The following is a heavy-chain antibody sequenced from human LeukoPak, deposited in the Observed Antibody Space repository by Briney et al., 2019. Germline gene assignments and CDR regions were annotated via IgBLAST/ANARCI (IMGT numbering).Heavy chain of an antibody. Sequence: PGGSLRLSCAASGFTFDDYGMSWVRQAPGKGLEWVSGINWNGCSTGYADSVKGRFTISRDNAKNSLYLQMNSLRAEDTALYYCARDHAQGNSYGYRPFDYWGQGTLVTVSS. CDR2: INWNGCST. D-gene: IGHD5-18*01. CDR1: GFTFDDYG. CDR3: ARDHAQGNSYGYRPFDY. V-gene: IGHV3-20*04. J-gene: IGHJ4*02.